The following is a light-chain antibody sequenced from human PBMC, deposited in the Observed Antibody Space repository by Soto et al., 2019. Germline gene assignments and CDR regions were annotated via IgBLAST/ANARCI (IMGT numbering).Light chain of an antibody. CDR2: GAS. Sequence: EIVLTQSPGTLSLSPGERATLSCRASQSVSSGSLAWYQQKPGQAPRLLIYGASSRATGIPDRFSGSGSGTDFTLTISRLEPEDFAVYYCHQYGSSPRTFGQGTKVDIK. CDR1: QSVSSGS. CDR3: HQYGSSPRT. V-gene: IGKV3-20*01. J-gene: IGKJ1*01.